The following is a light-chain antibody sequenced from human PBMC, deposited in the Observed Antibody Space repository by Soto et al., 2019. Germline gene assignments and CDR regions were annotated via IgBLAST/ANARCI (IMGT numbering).Light chain of an antibody. Sequence: DIQMTQSPSSLSASVGDRATITCRASQGISNNLAWYQQKPGKVPKLLIYAASTLQSGIPSRFSGSGSGADFTLTFSRLQPEDVATYYWQKYNRAPRTFGQGTKVEIK. CDR1: QGISNN. V-gene: IGKV1-27*01. J-gene: IGKJ1*01. CDR2: AAS. CDR3: QKYNRAPRT.